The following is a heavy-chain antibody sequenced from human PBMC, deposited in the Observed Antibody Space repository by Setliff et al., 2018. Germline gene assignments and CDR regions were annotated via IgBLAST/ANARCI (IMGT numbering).Heavy chain of an antibody. CDR1: GFTVSSNY. Sequence: GGSLRLSCAASGFTVSSNYMSWVRQAPGKGLEWVSVIYSGGSTYYADSVKGRFTISRDNSKNTLYLQMNSLRAEDTAVYYCACPDILTGLYDYWGQGTLVTVSS. V-gene: IGHV3-66*01. J-gene: IGHJ4*02. CDR3: ACPDILTGLYDY. CDR2: IYSGGST. D-gene: IGHD3-9*01.